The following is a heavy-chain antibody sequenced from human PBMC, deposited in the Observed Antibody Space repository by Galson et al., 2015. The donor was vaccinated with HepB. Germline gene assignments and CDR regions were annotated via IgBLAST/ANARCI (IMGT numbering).Heavy chain of an antibody. CDR1: GGSISNGDYY. CDR3: ARGLGSASYYYYGMDV. J-gene: IGHJ6*02. CDR2: IYYSGNT. V-gene: IGHV4-30-4*01. Sequence: LSLTCTVSGGSISNGDYYWSWIRQPPGKGLEWIGYIYYSGNTYYNPSLKSRVTISVDTSKNQFSLKLSSVTAADTAVYYCARGLGSASYYYYGMDVWGQGTTVTVSS. D-gene: IGHD5-12*01.